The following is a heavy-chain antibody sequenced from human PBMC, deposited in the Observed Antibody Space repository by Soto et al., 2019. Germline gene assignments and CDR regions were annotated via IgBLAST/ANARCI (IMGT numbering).Heavy chain of an antibody. D-gene: IGHD2-15*01. CDR2: IYYSGST. CDR1: GGSISSYY. CDR3: ARAASTCRYGSGGCCYSSASFDY. Sequence: SETLSLTCTVSGGSISSYYWSWIRQPPGKGLGWIGYIYYSGSTNYNPSLKSRVTISVDTSKNQFSLKLSSVTAAVTAVYSCARAASTCRYGSGGCCYSSASFDYWGQGTLVTVSS. J-gene: IGHJ4*02. V-gene: IGHV4-59*01.